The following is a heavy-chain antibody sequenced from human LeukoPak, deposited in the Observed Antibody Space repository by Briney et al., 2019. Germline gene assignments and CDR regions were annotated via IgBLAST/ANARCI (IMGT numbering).Heavy chain of an antibody. Sequence: PSETLSLTCTVSGASLSVSGRNWGWVRQPPGKGLEWIASIYYSGSTYYSPSLESRVTMSVDTSKNQFSLKLSSVTAADTAVYYCARVRWVTAMVTGPYFDYWGQGTLVTVSS. J-gene: IGHJ4*02. D-gene: IGHD5-18*01. CDR2: IYYSGST. V-gene: IGHV4-39*07. CDR1: GASLSVSGRN. CDR3: ARVRWVTAMVTGPYFDY.